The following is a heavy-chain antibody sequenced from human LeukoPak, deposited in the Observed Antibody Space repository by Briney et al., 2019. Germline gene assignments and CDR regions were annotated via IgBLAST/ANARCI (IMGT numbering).Heavy chain of an antibody. D-gene: IGHD2-15*01. J-gene: IGHJ4*02. Sequence: PSETLSLPSTFSVYSINSGYFWFWVRHPPGKGLNGIGSANHRGSTHYNPSLQSRVTISVDTSNNQFSLKLISVTAADTAVFYCARFSAAPPHSFFFDNWGQGALVTVSS. CDR2: ANHRGST. V-gene: IGHV4-38-2*02. CDR3: ARFSAAPPHSFFFDN. CDR1: VYSINSGYF.